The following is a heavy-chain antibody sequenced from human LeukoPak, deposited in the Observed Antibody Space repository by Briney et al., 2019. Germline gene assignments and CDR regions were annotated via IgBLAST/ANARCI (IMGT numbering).Heavy chain of an antibody. J-gene: IGHJ4*02. CDR1: GGSFSGYY. V-gene: IGHV4-34*01. D-gene: IGHD6-19*01. Sequence: SETLSLTCAVYGGSFSGYYWSWIRQPPGKGLEWIGEINHSGSTNYNPSLKSRVNISVNTSKNQFSLKLSSVTAADTAVYYCARAYHSSGWSNYLAYWGQGTLVTVSS. CDR3: ARAYHSSGWSNYLAY. CDR2: INHSGST.